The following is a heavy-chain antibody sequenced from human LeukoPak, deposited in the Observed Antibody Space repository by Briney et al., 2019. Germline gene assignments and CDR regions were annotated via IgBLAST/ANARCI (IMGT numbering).Heavy chain of an antibody. D-gene: IGHD3-22*01. Sequence: SETLSLTCTVSGGAISSYYWSWIRQPAGKGLEWIGRIYTSGNTNYIPSLKSRVTMSVDTSKNQFSLKLSSVTAADTAVYYCARNYYDNSGYKYAFDYWGQGTLVTVSS. CDR2: IYTSGNT. CDR1: GGAISSYY. V-gene: IGHV4-4*07. J-gene: IGHJ4*02. CDR3: ARNYYDNSGYKYAFDY.